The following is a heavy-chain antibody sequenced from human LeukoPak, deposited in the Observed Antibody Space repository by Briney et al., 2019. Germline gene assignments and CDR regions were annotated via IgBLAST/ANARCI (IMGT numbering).Heavy chain of an antibody. CDR2: IYYSGST. V-gene: IGHV4-59*01. CDR3: ARVPGYCSSTSCLYGMDV. CDR1: GGSISDYY. D-gene: IGHD2-2*01. Sequence: SETLSLTCSVSGGSISDYYWSWIRQPPGKGLEWIGYIYYSGSTNYNPSLKSRVTISVDTSKNQFSLKLSSVTAADTAVYYCARVPGYCSSTSCLYGMDVWGQGTTVTVSS. J-gene: IGHJ6*02.